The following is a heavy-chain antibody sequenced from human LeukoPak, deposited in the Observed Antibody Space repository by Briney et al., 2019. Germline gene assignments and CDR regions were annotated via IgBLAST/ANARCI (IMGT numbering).Heavy chain of an antibody. CDR2: IKQDGSEK. D-gene: IGHD6-13*01. CDR3: ARDSIAAAVDYYYYGMDV. Sequence: GGSLRLSCAASGFTFSSYWMSWVRQAPGKGLEWVANIKQDGSEKYYVDSVKGRFTISRDNAKNSLYLQMNSLRAEDTAVYYCARDSIAAAVDYYYYGMDVRGQGTTVTVSS. CDR1: GFTFSSYW. V-gene: IGHV3-7*01. J-gene: IGHJ6*02.